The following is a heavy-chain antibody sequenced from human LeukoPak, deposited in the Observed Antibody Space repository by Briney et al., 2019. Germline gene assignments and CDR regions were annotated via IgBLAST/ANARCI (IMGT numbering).Heavy chain of an antibody. V-gene: IGHV3-7*01. CDR3: VRGPSFGDFVDYLDS. CDR2: IKQGGNTK. J-gene: IGHJ4*02. Sequence: GGSLRLSCAASGFTFSSHWMTWVRLAPGRGLEWVAHIKQGGNTKHYVGSVKGRFTISRDDAQNTLYLQMNSLRDDDTAVYYCVRGPSFGDFVDYLDSWGQGTRVTVSS. CDR1: GFTFSSHW. D-gene: IGHD4-17*01.